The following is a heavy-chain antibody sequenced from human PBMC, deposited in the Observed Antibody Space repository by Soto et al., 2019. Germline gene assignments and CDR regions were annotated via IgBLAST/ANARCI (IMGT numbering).Heavy chain of an antibody. CDR1: GSSFTSYW. CDR3: ARTAPVAAAGIMDYYGMDV. CDR2: IYPGDSDT. J-gene: IGHJ6*02. Sequence: GESLKISCKGSGSSFTSYWIGWVRQMPGKGLEWMGIIYPGDSDTRYSPSFQGQVTISADKSISTAYLQWSSLKASDTAMYYCARTAPVAAAGIMDYYGMDVWGQGTTVTVSS. V-gene: IGHV5-51*01. D-gene: IGHD6-13*01.